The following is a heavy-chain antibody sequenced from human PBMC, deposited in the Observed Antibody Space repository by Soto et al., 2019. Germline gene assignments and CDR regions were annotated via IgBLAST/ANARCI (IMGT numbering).Heavy chain of an antibody. CDR2: INGDGIST. CDR1: GFTFSSYA. D-gene: IGHD2-15*01. J-gene: IGHJ4*02. CDR3: ARISQGTYCRGGNCYSDY. Sequence: GGSLRLSCAASGFTFSSYAMSWVRQAPGKGLEWVSRINGDGISTSYADSVKGRFTISRDNAKDTLYLHMNSLGAEDTAVYYCARISQGTYCRGGNCYSDYWGQGTLVTVSS. V-gene: IGHV3-74*01.